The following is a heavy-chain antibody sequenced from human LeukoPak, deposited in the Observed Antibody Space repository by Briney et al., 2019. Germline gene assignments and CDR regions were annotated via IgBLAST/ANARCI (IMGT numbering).Heavy chain of an antibody. CDR2: ISYDGSNK. CDR3: ARDYYGSGSGIDY. J-gene: IGHJ4*02. V-gene: IGHV3-30-3*01. Sequence: PGGSLRLSCAASGFTFSSYAMHWVRQAPGKGLEWVAVISYDGSNKYYADSVKGRFTISRDNSKNTLYLQMNSLRAEDTAVYYCARDYYGSGSGIDYWGRGTLVTVSS. D-gene: IGHD3-10*01. CDR1: GFTFSSYA.